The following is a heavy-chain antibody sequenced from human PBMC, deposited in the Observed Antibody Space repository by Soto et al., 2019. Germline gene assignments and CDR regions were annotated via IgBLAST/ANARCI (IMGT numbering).Heavy chain of an antibody. CDR1: GGSISSYY. D-gene: IGHD1-1*01. CDR2: IYYSGST. CDR3: ARGQKLFDY. J-gene: IGHJ4*02. Sequence: SETLSLTCTVSGGSISSYYWSWIRQPPGKGLEWIGYIYYSGSTNYNPSLKSRVTISVDTSKNQFSLKLSSVTAADTAVYYCARGQKLFDYWGQGTLVTVSS. V-gene: IGHV4-59*01.